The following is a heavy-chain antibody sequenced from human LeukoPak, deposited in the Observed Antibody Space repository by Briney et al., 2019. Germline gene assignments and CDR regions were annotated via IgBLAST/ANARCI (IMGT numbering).Heavy chain of an antibody. Sequence: GGSLRLSCAASGFTFSSYSMNWVRQAPGKGLEWVSSISSSSSYIYYPDSVKGRFTISRDNAKNSLYLQMNSLRAEDTAVYYCARASYSGYDLERFVYWGQGTLVTVSS. J-gene: IGHJ4*02. CDR1: GFTFSSYS. CDR2: ISSSSSYI. V-gene: IGHV3-21*01. D-gene: IGHD5-12*01. CDR3: ARASYSGYDLERFVY.